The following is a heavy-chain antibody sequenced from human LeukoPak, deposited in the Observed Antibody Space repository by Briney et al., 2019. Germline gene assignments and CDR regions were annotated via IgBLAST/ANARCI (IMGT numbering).Heavy chain of an antibody. V-gene: IGHV1-2*02. CDR3: ARDGSKLAAAGFYYYYYMDV. D-gene: IGHD6-13*01. CDR1: GYTFTGYY. Sequence: GASVKVSCKASGYTFTGYYMHWVRQAPGQGLEWMGWINPNSGGTNYAQKFQGRVTMTRDTSISTAYMELSRLRSDDTAVYYCARDGSKLAAAGFYYYYYMDVWGKGTTVTVSS. J-gene: IGHJ6*03. CDR2: INPNSGGT.